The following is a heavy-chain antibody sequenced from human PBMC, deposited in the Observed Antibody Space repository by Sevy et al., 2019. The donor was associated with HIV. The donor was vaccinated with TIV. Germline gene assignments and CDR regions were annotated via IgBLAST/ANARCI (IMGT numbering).Heavy chain of an antibody. CDR1: GGSISSYY. V-gene: IGHV4-4*07. J-gene: IGHJ6*02. Sequence: SETLSLTCTVSGGSISSYYWSWIRQPAGKGLEWIGRIYTSGSTNYNPSLKSRVTMSVDTSKNQFSLKLSSVTAADTAVYYCARGETYSSSWSTKAVLNYYGMDVWGQGTTVTVSS. CDR2: IYTSGST. CDR3: ARGETYSSSWSTKAVLNYYGMDV. D-gene: IGHD6-13*01.